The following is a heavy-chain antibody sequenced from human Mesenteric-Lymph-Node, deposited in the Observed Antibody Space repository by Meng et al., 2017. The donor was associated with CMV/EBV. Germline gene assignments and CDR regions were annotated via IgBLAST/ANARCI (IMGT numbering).Heavy chain of an antibody. CDR1: GFTFSDYY. CDR2: ISSSSTI. CDR3: AREGSPLNWFDP. D-gene: IGHD6-13*01. Sequence: GGSLRLSCAASGFTFSDYYMNWVRQAPGKGLEWVSSISSSSTIYYADSVKGRFTISRDNAKNSVYLQMNSLRVEDTAVYYCAREGSPLNWFDPWGQGTLVTVSS. V-gene: IGHV3-69-1*02. J-gene: IGHJ5*02.